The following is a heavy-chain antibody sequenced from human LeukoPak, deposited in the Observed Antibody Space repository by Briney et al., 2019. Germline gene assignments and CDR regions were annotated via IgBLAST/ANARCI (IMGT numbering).Heavy chain of an antibody. D-gene: IGHD7-27*01. CDR1: GFTFSRYG. Sequence: QPGGSLRLSCAVSGFTFSRYGMSWVRQAPGKGLEWVSGISGSGGNTYYADSVKGRFTLSRDNARNSLYLQMNSLRAEDTAVYYCARGHWGLDSWGQGTLVSVSS. CDR3: ARGHWGLDS. CDR2: ISGSGGNT. J-gene: IGHJ4*02. V-gene: IGHV3-23*01.